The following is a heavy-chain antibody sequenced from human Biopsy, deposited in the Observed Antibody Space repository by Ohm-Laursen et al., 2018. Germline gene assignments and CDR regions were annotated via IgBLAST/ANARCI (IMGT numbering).Heavy chain of an antibody. CDR2: FYAGGST. V-gene: IGHV3-53*01. CDR1: GFAVSTSY. J-gene: IGHJ4*02. Sequence: SLRLSCAAFGFAVSTSYISWVRQAPGKGLEWVSLFYAGGSTAYGDSVRGRFTISRDTSKNTVDLQMNSLRAEDTAVYYCAKAGDYGGYWDHWGQGTPVTVSS. D-gene: IGHD4-23*01. CDR3: AKAGDYGGYWDH.